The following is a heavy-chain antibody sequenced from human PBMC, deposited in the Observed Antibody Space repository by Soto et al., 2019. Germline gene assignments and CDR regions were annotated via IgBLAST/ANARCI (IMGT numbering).Heavy chain of an antibody. CDR1: GGTFSSYA. V-gene: IGHV1-69*13. J-gene: IGHJ6*02. Sequence: SVKVSCKASGGTFSSYAISWVRQAPGQGLEWMGGIIPIFGTANYAQKFQGRVTITADESTSTAYMELSSLRSEDTAVYYCARYCSGGSCYDDYYYYYGMDVWGQGTTVTVSS. CDR2: IIPIFGTA. D-gene: IGHD2-15*01. CDR3: ARYCSGGSCYDDYYYYYGMDV.